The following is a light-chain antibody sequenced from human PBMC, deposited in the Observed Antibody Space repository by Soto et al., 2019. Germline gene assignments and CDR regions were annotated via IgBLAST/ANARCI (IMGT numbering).Light chain of an antibody. CDR2: EGS. CDR1: SSDVGSYNL. V-gene: IGLV2-23*01. J-gene: IGLJ3*02. CDR3: CSYAANHLLL. Sequence: QSALTQPASVSGSPGQSITISCTGTSSDVGSYNLVSWYQQHPGKAPKLIIYEGSKRPSGISNRFSGSKSGNTASLTISGLQAEDEADFHCCSYAANHLLLFGGGTKLTVL.